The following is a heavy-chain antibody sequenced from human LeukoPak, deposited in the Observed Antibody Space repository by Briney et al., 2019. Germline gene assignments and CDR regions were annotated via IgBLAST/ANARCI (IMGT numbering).Heavy chain of an antibody. CDR2: IYCGGST. Sequence: GGSLRLSCAASGFTVSSNYMTWVRQAPGKGLEWVSVIYCGGSTYYADSVKGRFTLSRDNSKNTLFLQMNSLRAEDTAVYYCVRVSGSYYDFWGQGTLVTVSS. D-gene: IGHD3-10*01. CDR3: VRVSGSYYDF. CDR1: GFTVSSNY. J-gene: IGHJ4*02. V-gene: IGHV3-66*01.